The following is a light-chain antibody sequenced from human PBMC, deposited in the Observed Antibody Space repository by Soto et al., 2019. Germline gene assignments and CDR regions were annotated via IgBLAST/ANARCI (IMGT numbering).Light chain of an antibody. J-gene: IGKJ2*01. CDR3: HPYLDSPNT. Sequence: EIVLTQSPDTLSLSPGERATFSCRATQSITNNYVAWYQHKPGQAPRLLIYGASRRATGIPDRISGSGSGTDFTLSITRLEPEDFAVYYCHPYLDSPNTFGQGTKLEIK. CDR2: GAS. V-gene: IGKV3-20*01. CDR1: QSITNNY.